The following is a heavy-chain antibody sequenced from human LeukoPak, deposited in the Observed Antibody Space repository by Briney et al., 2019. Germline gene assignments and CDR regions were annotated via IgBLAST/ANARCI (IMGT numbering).Heavy chain of an antibody. J-gene: IGHJ4*02. CDR3: AKDGGWYCSSTSCYGFDY. V-gene: IGHV3-23*01. D-gene: IGHD2-2*01. CDR1: GFTFNNFV. CDR2: ISGNGATT. Sequence: PGGSLRLSCLASGFTFNNFVMNWVRQAPGEGLEWVSAISGNGATTYYTDSVKGRFTISRDNSKNTLYLQMKSLRAQDTAVYYCAKDGGWYCSSTSCYGFDYWGQGTLVTVSS.